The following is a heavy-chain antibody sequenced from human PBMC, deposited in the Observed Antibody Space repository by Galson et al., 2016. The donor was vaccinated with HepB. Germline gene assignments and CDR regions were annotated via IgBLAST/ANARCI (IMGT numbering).Heavy chain of an antibody. CDR2: ISGNGDST. Sequence: SLRLSCAASGIVVSSTHFSWVRQAPGKGLEWVSVISGNGDSTYYTDSVKGRFTISSDNSKNTLYLQMDSLGADDTAVYYCAKDLGVGIWFSPYDRWGQGTLVTVSS. CDR3: AKDLGVGIWFSPYDR. J-gene: IGHJ5*02. V-gene: IGHV3-23*01. D-gene: IGHD3-10*01. CDR1: GIVVSSTH.